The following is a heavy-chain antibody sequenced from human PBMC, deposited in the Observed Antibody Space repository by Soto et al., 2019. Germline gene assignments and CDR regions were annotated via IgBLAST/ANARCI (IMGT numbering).Heavy chain of an antibody. CDR1: GFTFSSYA. CDR2: ISYDGSNK. V-gene: IGHV3-30-3*01. J-gene: IGHJ4*02. Sequence: QVQLVESGGGVVQPGRSLRLSCAASGFTFSSYAMHWVRQAPGKGLEWVAVISYDGSNKYYADSVKRRFTISRDNSTNTSYLQMNGLRAEDTVLYYCARGNYSAAYWGQGTLVTVSS. D-gene: IGHD2-15*01. CDR3: ARGNYSAAY.